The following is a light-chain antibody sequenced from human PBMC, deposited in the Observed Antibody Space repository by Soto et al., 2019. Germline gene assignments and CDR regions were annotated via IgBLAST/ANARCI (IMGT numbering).Light chain of an antibody. V-gene: IGKV3-11*01. CDR2: DAV. CDR1: QSINNY. J-gene: IGKJ5*01. Sequence: EIVLTQSPGNLSLSPGERATLPCRASQSINNYLAWYQQRPGQAPSLLIWDAVNRATGIPARFSGSGSGTDFTLTISSLEPEDVAVYYCQQRRTWPITFGQGTRLEIK. CDR3: QQRRTWPIT.